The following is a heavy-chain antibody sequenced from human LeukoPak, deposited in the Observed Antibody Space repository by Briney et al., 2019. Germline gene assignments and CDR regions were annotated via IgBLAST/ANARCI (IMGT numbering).Heavy chain of an antibody. D-gene: IGHD6-19*01. Sequence: SETLSLTCTVSGGSISSYYWSWIRQPPGKGLEWIGEINHSGSTNYNPSLKSRVTISVDTSKNQFSLKLSSVTAADTAVYYCARAGWYRPFDYWGQGTLVTVSS. CDR2: INHSGST. J-gene: IGHJ4*02. CDR3: ARAGWYRPFDY. CDR1: GGSISSYY. V-gene: IGHV4-34*01.